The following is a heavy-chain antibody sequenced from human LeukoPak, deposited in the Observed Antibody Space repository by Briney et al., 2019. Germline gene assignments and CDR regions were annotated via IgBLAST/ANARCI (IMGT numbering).Heavy chain of an antibody. CDR3: ARGGYGFYGY. V-gene: IGHV4-59*01. D-gene: IGHD5-18*01. Sequence: PSETLSLTCTVSGGSISSYYWSWIRQPPGKGLEWIGYIYYSGSTNYNPSLKSRVTISVDTSKNQFSLKLSSVTAADTAVYYCARGGYGFYGYWGQGTLDTVSS. CDR2: IYYSGST. CDR1: GGSISSYY. J-gene: IGHJ4*02.